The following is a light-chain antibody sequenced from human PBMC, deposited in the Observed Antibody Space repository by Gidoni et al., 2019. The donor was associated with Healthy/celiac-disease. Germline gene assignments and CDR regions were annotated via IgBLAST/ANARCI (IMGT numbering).Light chain of an antibody. CDR2: AAS. Sequence: DIQVTQSPSSLSASVGDRVTITCRASQSISSYLNWYQQKPGKAPKLLIYAASSLQSGVPSRFSGSGSGTDFTLTIISLQPEDFATYYCQQSYSTPRTFGQGTKLEIK. V-gene: IGKV1-39*01. CDR1: QSISSY. J-gene: IGKJ2*01. CDR3: QQSYSTPRT.